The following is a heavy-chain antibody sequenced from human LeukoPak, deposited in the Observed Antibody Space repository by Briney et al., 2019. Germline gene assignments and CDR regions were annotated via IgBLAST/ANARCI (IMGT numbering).Heavy chain of an antibody. CDR2: IKQDGSEK. J-gene: IGHJ4*02. CDR3: ARDQGAVAPDY. Sequence: GGSLRLSCAASGFTFSSYWMSWVRQAPGKGLEWVANIKQDGSEKYYVDSVKGRFTISRDNAKNSLYLQMISLRAEDTAVYYCARDQGAVAPDYWGQGTLVTVSS. CDR1: GFTFSSYW. D-gene: IGHD6-19*01. V-gene: IGHV3-7*01.